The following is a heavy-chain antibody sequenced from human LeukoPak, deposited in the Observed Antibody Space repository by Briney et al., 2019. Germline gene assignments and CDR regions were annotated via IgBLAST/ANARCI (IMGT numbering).Heavy chain of an antibody. Sequence: PGGSLRLSCAASGFTFSSYGMSWVRQAPGKGMEWFSTISGRRDSTSYADSVKGRFTISRDNSKNTLYLQMNSLRAEDTAVYYCAKDPNFYYCMDVWGKGTTVTISS. CDR1: GFTFSSYG. CDR3: AKDPNFYYCMDV. J-gene: IGHJ6*03. CDR2: ISGRRDST. V-gene: IGHV3-23*01.